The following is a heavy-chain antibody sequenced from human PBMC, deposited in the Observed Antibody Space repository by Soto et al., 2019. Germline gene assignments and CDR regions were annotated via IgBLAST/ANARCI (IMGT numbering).Heavy chain of an antibody. Sequence: QVHLVQSGAEVKKPGASVKVSCQASGYAFTTYGITWVRQATGQGLEWMGWIRAHNGNTINAQNLQGRVTGIKDPSTSTASMELRSLRSDDRGVYYCARGRYGDYWGQGTRVTVSS. V-gene: IGHV1-18*01. J-gene: IGHJ4*02. CDR2: IRAHNGNT. CDR3: ARGRYGDY. D-gene: IGHD1-1*01. CDR1: GYAFTTYG.